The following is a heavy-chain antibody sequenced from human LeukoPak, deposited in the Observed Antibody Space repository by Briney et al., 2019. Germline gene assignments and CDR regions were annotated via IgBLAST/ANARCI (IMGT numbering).Heavy chain of an antibody. CDR2: IYHSGST. Sequence: PSGTLSLTCAVSGXSISSSDWWSWVRQPPGKGLEWNGEIYHSGSTNYNPSLKSRVTISVDKSKNQFSLKLSSVTAADTPVYYCARERAVAGNLDYWGQGTLVTVSS. CDR1: GXSISSSDW. CDR3: ARERAVAGNLDY. D-gene: IGHD6-19*01. J-gene: IGHJ4*02. V-gene: IGHV4-4*02.